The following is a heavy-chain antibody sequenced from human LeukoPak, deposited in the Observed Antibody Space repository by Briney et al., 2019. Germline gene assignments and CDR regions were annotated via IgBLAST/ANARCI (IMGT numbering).Heavy chain of an antibody. J-gene: IGHJ4*02. CDR2: IYYSGSA. V-gene: IGHV4-31*03. Sequence: SETLSLTCTVSGGSISSGGYYWSWIRQHPGKGLEWNGYIYYSGSAYYNPSLKSRVTISVDTSKNQFSLKLSSVTAADTAVYYCARWGSGYFDYWGQGTQVTVSS. CDR1: GGSISSGGYY. CDR3: ARWGSGYFDY. D-gene: IGHD6-19*01.